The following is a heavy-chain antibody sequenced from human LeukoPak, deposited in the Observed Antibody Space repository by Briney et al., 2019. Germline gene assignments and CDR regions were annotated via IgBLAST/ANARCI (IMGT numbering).Heavy chain of an antibody. CDR3: ARHRDSTDY. D-gene: IGHD4-11*01. V-gene: IGHV4-59*08. J-gene: IGHJ4*02. CDR1: GASMSRYY. CDR2: IYYSGST. Sequence: SETLSLTYTVSGASMSRYYCSWIRQPPGKGLEWIGYIYYSGSTNYNPSLKSRVTISVDTSKNQFSLNLSSVTAADTAVYYCARHRDSTDYWGQGTLVTVSS.